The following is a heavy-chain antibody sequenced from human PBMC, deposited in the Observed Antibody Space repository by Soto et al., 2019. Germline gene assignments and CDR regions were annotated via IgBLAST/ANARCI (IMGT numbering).Heavy chain of an antibody. V-gene: IGHV3-23*01. CDR3: AKGRGGSGSLTPRVDF. Sequence: EVQLLQSGGGLVQPGGSLRLSCAASGFTFNNYAMTWVRQAPGKGLEWVSAISGGGDTTSYADSVKGRFTVSRDGSKNTLYLQMSSLRADDTALSYCAKGRGGSGSLTPRVDFWGQGTLVTVSS. J-gene: IGHJ4*02. CDR2: ISGGGDTT. CDR1: GFTFNNYA. D-gene: IGHD3-10*01.